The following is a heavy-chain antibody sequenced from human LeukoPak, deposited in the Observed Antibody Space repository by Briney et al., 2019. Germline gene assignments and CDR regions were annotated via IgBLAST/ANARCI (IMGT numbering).Heavy chain of an antibody. D-gene: IGHD2-2*01. V-gene: IGHV3-21*01. J-gene: IGHJ5*02. Sequence: PGTSLRLSCAASGFTFSSYSINWVRQAPGKGLEWVSSISSSSSYIYYADSVKGRFTISRDNAKNSLSLQMHSLRAEDTAVYYCARDNGYCSSTSCHRGGWFDPWGQGTLVTVSS. CDR2: ISSSSSYI. CDR3: ARDNGYCSSTSCHRGGWFDP. CDR1: GFTFSSYS.